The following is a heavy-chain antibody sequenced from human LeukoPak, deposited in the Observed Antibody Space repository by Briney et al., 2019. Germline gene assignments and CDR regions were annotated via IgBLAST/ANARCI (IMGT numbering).Heavy chain of an antibody. CDR3: ARDGGENLRYFDWLLSGSWFDP. Sequence: ASVKVSCKASGYTFTSYGISWVPQAPGQGLEWMGWISAYNGNTNYAQKLQGRVTMTTDTSTSTAYMELRSLRSDDTAVYYCARDGGENLRYFDWLLSGSWFDPWGQGTLVTVSS. J-gene: IGHJ5*02. V-gene: IGHV1-18*01. CDR1: GYTFTSYG. CDR2: ISAYNGNT. D-gene: IGHD3-9*01.